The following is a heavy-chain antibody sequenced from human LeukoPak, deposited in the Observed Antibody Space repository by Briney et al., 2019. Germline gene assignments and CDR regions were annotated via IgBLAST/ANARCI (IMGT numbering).Heavy chain of an antibody. CDR2: IYYSGST. CDR3: ARDYTDYGMDV. CDR1: GGSIGSGGYY. D-gene: IGHD3-16*01. J-gene: IGHJ6*02. V-gene: IGHV4-31*03. Sequence: SQTLSLTCTVSGGSIGSGGYYWSWIRQHPGKGLEWIGYIYYSGSTYYNPSLKSRVTISVDTSKNQFSLKLSSVTAADTAVYYCARDYTDYGMDVWGQGTTVTVSS.